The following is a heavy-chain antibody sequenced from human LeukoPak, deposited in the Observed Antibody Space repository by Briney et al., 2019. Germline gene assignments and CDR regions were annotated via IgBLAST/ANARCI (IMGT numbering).Heavy chain of an antibody. Sequence: SETLSLTCTVSGGSISSYYWSWIRQPAGKGLEWIGRIYTSGSTNYNPSLKSRVTMSVDTSKNQFSLKLSSVTAADTAVYYCARVRSSSGWNEENRNYYYYYMDVWGKGTTVTVSS. D-gene: IGHD6-19*01. J-gene: IGHJ6*03. CDR2: IYTSGST. CDR1: GGSISSYY. V-gene: IGHV4-4*07. CDR3: ARVRSSSGWNEENRNYYYYYMDV.